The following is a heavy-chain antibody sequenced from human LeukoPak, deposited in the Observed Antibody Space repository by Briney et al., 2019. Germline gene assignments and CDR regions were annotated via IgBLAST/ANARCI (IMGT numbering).Heavy chain of an antibody. Sequence: GGSLRVSCAASGFISSRLIMNWVRQAPGKGLEWVSAISSTSSHIYYADSVKGRFTISRDNVKNSLYLQMNSLRVEDTAVYYCARALYNHGFSRPQIDFWGQGTLVTVPS. CDR2: ISSTSSHI. V-gene: IGHV3-21*01. CDR1: GFISSRLI. D-gene: IGHD5-18*01. CDR3: ARALYNHGFSRPQIDF. J-gene: IGHJ4*02.